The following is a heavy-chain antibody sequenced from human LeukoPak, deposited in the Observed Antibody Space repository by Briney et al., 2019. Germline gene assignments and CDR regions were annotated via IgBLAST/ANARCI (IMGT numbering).Heavy chain of an antibody. V-gene: IGHV3-74*01. CDR1: EFTFSSYW. CDR2: IGGDGRST. Sequence: GGSLRLSCAASEFTFSSYWMHWVRQAPGKGLVWVSRIGGDGRSTSYADSVKGRFTISRDNAKNTMYLQMNSLRAEDTAVYYCARDTLFCSGGYCYHDIWGQGTMVTVSS. D-gene: IGHD2-15*01. J-gene: IGHJ3*02. CDR3: ARDTLFCSGGYCYHDI.